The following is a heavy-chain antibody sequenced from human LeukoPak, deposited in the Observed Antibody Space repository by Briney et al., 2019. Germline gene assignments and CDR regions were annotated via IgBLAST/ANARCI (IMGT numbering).Heavy chain of an antibody. V-gene: IGHV1-69*04. CDR1: GGTFSSYA. CDR2: IIPILGIA. D-gene: IGHD2-15*01. CDR3: ASSLVAATYYYYGMDV. Sequence: GASVKVSCKASGGTFSSYAISWVRQAPGQGLEWMGRIIPILGIANYAQKFQGRVTITADKSTSTAYMELSSLRSEDTAVYYCASSLVAATYYYYGMDVWGQGTTVTVSS. J-gene: IGHJ6*02.